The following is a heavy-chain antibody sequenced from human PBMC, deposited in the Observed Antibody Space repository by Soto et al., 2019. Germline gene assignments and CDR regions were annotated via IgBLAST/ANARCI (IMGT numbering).Heavy chain of an antibody. V-gene: IGHV3-66*01. J-gene: IGHJ6*02. Sequence: GGSLRLSCAASGFTVSSNYMSWVRQAPGKGLEWVSVIYSGGSTYYADSVKGRFTISRDNSKNTLYLQMNSLRAEDTAVYYCAREVGATTTYYYGMDVWGQGTTVTVSS. D-gene: IGHD1-26*01. CDR3: AREVGATTTYYYGMDV. CDR2: IYSGGST. CDR1: GFTVSSNY.